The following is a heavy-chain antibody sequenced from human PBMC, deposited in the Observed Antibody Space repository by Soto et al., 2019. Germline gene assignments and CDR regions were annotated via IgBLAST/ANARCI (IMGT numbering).Heavy chain of an antibody. Sequence: XETLSLTCAVYGGSFSGYYWSWIRQPAGKGLEWIGEINHSGSTNYNPSLKSRVTISVDTSKNQFSLKLSSVTAADTAVYYCARGGGYSYGYGYYGMDVWGQGTTVTAP. CDR3: ARGGGYSYGYGYYGMDV. CDR1: GGSFSGYY. D-gene: IGHD5-18*01. J-gene: IGHJ6*02. V-gene: IGHV4-34*01. CDR2: INHSGST.